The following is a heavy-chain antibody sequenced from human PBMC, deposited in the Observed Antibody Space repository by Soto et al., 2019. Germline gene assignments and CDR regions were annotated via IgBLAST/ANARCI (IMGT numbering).Heavy chain of an antibody. CDR3: ARDRGAYGMDV. CDR1: GYTFTSYG. V-gene: IGHV1-18*01. CDR2: ISAYNGNT. J-gene: IGHJ6*02. Sequence: QVQLVQSGAEVKKPGASVKVSCKASGYTFTSYGISWVRQAPGQGLEWMGWISAYNGNTNYAQKLQGRVTITTDTTTSTAEMELRSLGSDETAGYCCARDRGAYGMDVWGQGTTVTVSS.